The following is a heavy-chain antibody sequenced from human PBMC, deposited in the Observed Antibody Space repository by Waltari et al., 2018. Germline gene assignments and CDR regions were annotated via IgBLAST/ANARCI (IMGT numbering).Heavy chain of an antibody. Sequence: EVQVVESGGGLVKPGGSLRLSCVVSGFTFTKAWLSWVRQAPGKGRGWVGRIKSEGDGGTRDYSAPLKSRISLSRDDSKNTVYLQMNTLKPEDTAVYFCATDYGDFLGVWGTGTTVTVFS. D-gene: IGHD3-10*01. CDR2: IKSEGDGGTR. CDR3: ATDYGDFLGV. V-gene: IGHV3-15*01. CDR1: GFTFTKAW. J-gene: IGHJ6*04.